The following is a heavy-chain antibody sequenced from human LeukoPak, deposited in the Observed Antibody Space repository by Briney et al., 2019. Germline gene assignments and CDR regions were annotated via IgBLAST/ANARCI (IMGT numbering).Heavy chain of an antibody. CDR2: IKQDGSEK. D-gene: IGHD4-17*01. CDR3: ARDSYGDHTDY. Sequence: GGSLRLSCVASGFSFSDHYMDWVRQAPGKGLEWVANIKQDGSEKYYVDSVKGRSTISRDNAKNSLYLQMNSLRAEDTAVYYCARDSYGDHTDYWGQGTLVTVSS. CDR1: GFSFSDHY. J-gene: IGHJ4*02. V-gene: IGHV3-7*03.